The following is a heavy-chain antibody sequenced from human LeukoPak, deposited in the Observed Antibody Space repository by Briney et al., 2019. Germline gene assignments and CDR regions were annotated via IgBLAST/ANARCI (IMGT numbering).Heavy chain of an antibody. V-gene: IGHV6-1*01. CDR2: TYHRSTWYD. CDR3: TREVAGTGGFDY. D-gene: IGHD6-13*01. CDR1: GDSVSSKNAA. Sequence: SQTLSLTCAISGDSVSSKNAAWNWIRQSPSRGLEWLGRTYHRSTWYDDYVVSVRSRLTITPDISKNQVSLQLNSVTPEDTAVYYCTREVAGTGGFDYWGQGITVTVSS. J-gene: IGHJ4*02.